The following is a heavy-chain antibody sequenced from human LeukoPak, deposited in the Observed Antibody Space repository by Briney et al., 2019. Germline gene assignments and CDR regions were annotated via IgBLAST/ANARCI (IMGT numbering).Heavy chain of an antibody. Sequence: GASVKVSCKASGYTFTSYAMNWVRQAPGQGLEWMGWINPNSGGTNYAQKFQGRVTMTRDTSISTAYMELSRLRSDDTAVYYCARTPIAVAGKYFDYWGQGTLVTVSS. CDR2: INPNSGGT. V-gene: IGHV1-2*02. CDR3: ARTPIAVAGKYFDY. J-gene: IGHJ4*02. CDR1: GYTFTSYA. D-gene: IGHD6-19*01.